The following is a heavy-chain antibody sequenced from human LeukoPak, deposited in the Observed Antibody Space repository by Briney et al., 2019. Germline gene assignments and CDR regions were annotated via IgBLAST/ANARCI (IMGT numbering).Heavy chain of an antibody. Sequence: ASVKVSCKACGYTFTGYYMHWVRQAPGQGLEWMGWINPNSGGTNYAQKSQGRVTMTRDTSISTAYMELSRLRSDDTAVYYCARVQQQLVRHFDYWGQGTLVTVSS. CDR2: INPNSGGT. D-gene: IGHD6-13*01. V-gene: IGHV1-2*02. J-gene: IGHJ4*02. CDR3: ARVQQQLVRHFDY. CDR1: GYTFTGYY.